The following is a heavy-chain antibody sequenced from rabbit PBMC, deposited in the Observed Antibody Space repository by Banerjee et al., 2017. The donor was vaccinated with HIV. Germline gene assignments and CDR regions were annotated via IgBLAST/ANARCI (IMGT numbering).Heavy chain of an antibody. CDR3: ARGVYNGYDP. J-gene: IGHJ2*01. D-gene: IGHD1-1*01. V-gene: IGHV1S40*01. Sequence: QSLEESGGDLVKPGASLTLTCTASGFSLSKNDVMCWVRQAPGKGLEWIGCMDTGSGSTYYASWAKGRFTISKTSSTTVTLQMTSLTAADTATYFCARGVYNGYDPWGPGTLVTVS. CDR2: MDTGSGST. CDR1: GFSLSKNDV.